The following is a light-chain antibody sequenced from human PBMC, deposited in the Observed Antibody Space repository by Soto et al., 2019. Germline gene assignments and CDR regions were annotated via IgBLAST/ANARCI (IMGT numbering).Light chain of an antibody. Sequence: QSALTQPRSVSGSPGQSVTISCTRTSSDVGAYNYVSWHQQHPGKAPKLVIYDVTQRPSGVPDRFSASKSGITASLTISGLQAEDEADYYCCSYAAGDSFKFGGGTKLTVL. CDR3: CSYAAGDSFK. V-gene: IGLV2-11*02. CDR1: SSDVGAYNY. J-gene: IGLJ2*01. CDR2: DVT.